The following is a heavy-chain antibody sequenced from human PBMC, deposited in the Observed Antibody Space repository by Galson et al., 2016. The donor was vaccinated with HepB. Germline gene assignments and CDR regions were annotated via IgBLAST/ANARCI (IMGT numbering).Heavy chain of an antibody. J-gene: IGHJ6*02. CDR3: ARGWSTLAGYYYYGMDV. CDR2: ISSSGSTI. V-gene: IGHV3-48*03. CDR1: GFIFSSYV. Sequence: SLRLSCAASGFIFSSYVMNWVRQAPGKGLEWVSYISSSGSTIYYADFVKVRFTISRDNADNSLLLQMHSLRAEDTAVYYGARGWSTLAGYYYYGMDVWGQGTTVTGSS. D-gene: IGHD2-8*01.